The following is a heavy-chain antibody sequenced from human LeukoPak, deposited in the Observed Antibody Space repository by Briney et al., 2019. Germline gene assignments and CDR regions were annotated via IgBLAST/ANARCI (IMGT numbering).Heavy chain of an antibody. Sequence: PGGSLRLSCAASGFTFSSYSMNWVRQAPGKGLEWVSYISSSSSTIYYADSVKGRFTISRDNAKNSLYLQMDSLRAEDTAVYYCARTDYDISFYGMDVWGQGTTVTVS. CDR3: ARTDYDISFYGMDV. J-gene: IGHJ6*02. CDR2: ISSSSSTI. CDR1: GFTFSSYS. V-gene: IGHV3-48*01. D-gene: IGHD3-9*01.